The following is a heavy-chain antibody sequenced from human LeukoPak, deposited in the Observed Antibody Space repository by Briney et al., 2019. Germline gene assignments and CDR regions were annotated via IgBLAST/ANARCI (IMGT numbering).Heavy chain of an antibody. J-gene: IGHJ3*02. CDR2: IKQDGSEK. Sequence: GGSLRLSCAASGFTFSSYWMSWVRQAPGKGLEWVANIKQDGSEKYYVDSVKGRFTISRDNAKNSLYLQMNSLRAEDTAVYYCARDLAPRTVTTVWRFGSHAGAFDIWGQGTMVTVSS. CDR1: GFTFSSYW. D-gene: IGHD4-17*01. V-gene: IGHV3-7*01. CDR3: ARDLAPRTVTTVWRFGSHAGAFDI.